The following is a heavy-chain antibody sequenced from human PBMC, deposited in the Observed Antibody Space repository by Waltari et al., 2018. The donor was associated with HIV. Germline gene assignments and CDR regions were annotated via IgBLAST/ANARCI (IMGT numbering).Heavy chain of an antibody. CDR1: GGSFSGYY. J-gene: IGHJ6*02. CDR3: ARAIMGDGHAESRAGTYSPATLDV. V-gene: IGHV4-34*01. D-gene: IGHD3-10*01. CDR2: INHSGST. Sequence: QVQLQQWGAGLLKPSETLSLTCAVYGGSFSGYYWSWIRQPPGKGLAWIGEINHSGSTNYNPSLKSRVTISVDTSKNQFSLKLSSVTAADTAVYYCARAIMGDGHAESRAGTYSPATLDVWGQGTTVTVSS.